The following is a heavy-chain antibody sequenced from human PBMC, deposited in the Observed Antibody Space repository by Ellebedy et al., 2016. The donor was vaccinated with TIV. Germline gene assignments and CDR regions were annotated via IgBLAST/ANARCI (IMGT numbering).Heavy chain of an antibody. D-gene: IGHD3-22*01. J-gene: IGHJ6*02. CDR3: ARGWLGSGMHV. V-gene: IGHV4-39*07. CDR2: IHYSGST. Sequence: SETLSLTCTVSGGSISSTSYYWGWIRQPPGKGLEWIGSIHYSGSTYYNPSLKSRVTISVDTSKNQFSLQLNSVTPEDTAVYYCARGWLGSGMHVWGQGTTVTVSS. CDR1: GGSISSTSYY.